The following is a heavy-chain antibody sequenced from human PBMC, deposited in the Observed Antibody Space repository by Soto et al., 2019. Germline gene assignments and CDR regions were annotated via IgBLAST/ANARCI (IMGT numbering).Heavy chain of an antibody. CDR2: IYYSGST. CDR1: GGSISSGGYY. J-gene: IGHJ5*02. Sequence: SETLSLTCTVSGGSISSGGYYWSWIRQHPGKGLEWIGYIYYSGSTYYNPSLKSRVTISVDTSKNQFSLKLSSVTAADTAVYYCARSARRNWFDPWGQGTLVTVSS. V-gene: IGHV4-31*03. CDR3: ARSARRNWFDP.